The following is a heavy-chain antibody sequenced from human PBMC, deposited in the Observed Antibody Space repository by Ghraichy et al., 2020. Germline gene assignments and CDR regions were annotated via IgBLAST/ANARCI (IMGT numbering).Heavy chain of an antibody. CDR2: ISYDGSNK. D-gene: IGHD5-18*01. CDR1: GFTFSSYA. Sequence: GGSLRLSCAASGFTFSSYAMHWFRQAPGKGLEWVAVISYDGSNKYYADSVKGRFTISRDNSKNTLYLQMNSLRAEDTAVYYCARDPLGGYSYGYWFDPWGQGTLVTVSS. V-gene: IGHV3-30*04. J-gene: IGHJ5*02. CDR3: ARDPLGGYSYGYWFDP.